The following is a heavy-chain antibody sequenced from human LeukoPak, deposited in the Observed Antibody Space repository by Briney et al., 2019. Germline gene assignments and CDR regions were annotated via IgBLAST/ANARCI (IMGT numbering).Heavy chain of an antibody. Sequence: ASVKVSCKASGYTFTSYGISWVRQAPGQGLEWMGWISAYSGNTNYAQKLQGRVTMTTDTSTSTAYMELRSLRSDDTAVYYCAREGYSSSWYGSDGMGVWGKGTTVTVSS. V-gene: IGHV1-18*04. CDR3: AREGYSSSWYGSDGMGV. J-gene: IGHJ6*04. CDR1: GYTFTSYG. D-gene: IGHD6-13*01. CDR2: ISAYSGNT.